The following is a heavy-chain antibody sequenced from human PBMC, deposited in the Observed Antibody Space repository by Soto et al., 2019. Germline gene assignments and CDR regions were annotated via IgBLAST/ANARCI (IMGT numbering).Heavy chain of an antibody. Sequence: PGGSLRLSCAASGFIVSSISTAWVRQSPGKGLEWVSEIYGAGTTQYADSVKGRFTISRDSSQNKLYLQMSSLRAEETAVYYCAGRDSSVWYAYWGQGTLVTVSS. CDR3: AGRDSSVWYAY. CDR1: GFIVSSIS. V-gene: IGHV3-66*01. CDR2: IYGAGTT. D-gene: IGHD6-19*01. J-gene: IGHJ4*02.